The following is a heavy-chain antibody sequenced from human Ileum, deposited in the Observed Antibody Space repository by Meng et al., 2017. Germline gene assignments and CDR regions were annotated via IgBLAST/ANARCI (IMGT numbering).Heavy chain of an antibody. CDR1: GYTFTTYG. J-gene: IGHJ4*02. V-gene: IGHV1-18*01. CDR2: MNTDKGNT. D-gene: IGHD1-1*01. Sequence: QVQLVQSGAEVKKPGASVKVSCKASGYTFTTYGISWVRQAPGQGLEWMGWMNTDKGNTNYAQKFQGRVTMTRDTSTSTAYMELRSLRSDDTAVYYCAREGAYNGGDYWGQGTLDTVSS. CDR3: AREGAYNGGDY.